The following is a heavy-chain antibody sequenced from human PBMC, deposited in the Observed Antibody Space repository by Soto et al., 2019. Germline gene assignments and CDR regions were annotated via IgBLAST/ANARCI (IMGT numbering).Heavy chain of an antibody. Sequence: QVQLVQSGAEVKKPGASVKVSCKASGYSFTNYAMHWVRQAPGQRLEWMGWINAANGNTKYSQRIQGRVTITQDTAATTAYMEVSSLRSEDTAVYYCAREVGYGDYVDWGQGTLVTVSS. CDR1: GYSFTNYA. J-gene: IGHJ4*02. V-gene: IGHV1-3*01. CDR2: INAANGNT. D-gene: IGHD5-12*01. CDR3: AREVGYGDYVD.